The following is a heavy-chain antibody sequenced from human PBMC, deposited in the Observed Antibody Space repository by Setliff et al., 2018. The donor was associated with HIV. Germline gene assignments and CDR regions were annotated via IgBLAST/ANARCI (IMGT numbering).Heavy chain of an antibody. D-gene: IGHD6-19*01. CDR3: ILPCTSGWHNWLDP. J-gene: IGHJ5*02. V-gene: IGHV3-73*01. Sequence: GGSLRLSCAASGFTFSGAEIHWVRQASGKGLEWVGHIRSKADKYATEYGASAKGRFIISRDDSKKTAYLQMSSLKTEDTAMYYCILPCTSGWHNWLDPWGQGTLGTV. CDR2: IRSKADKYAT. CDR1: GFTFSGAE.